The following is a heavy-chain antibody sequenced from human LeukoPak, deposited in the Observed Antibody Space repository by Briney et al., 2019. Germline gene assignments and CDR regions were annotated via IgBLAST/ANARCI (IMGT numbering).Heavy chain of an antibody. Sequence: TGGSLRLSCAASGFTFSSYAMHWVRQAPGKGLEWVAVISYDGSNKYYADSVKGRFTISRDNSKNTLYLQMNSLRAEDTAVYYCARVGGNSGSAYWGQGTLVTVSS. CDR1: GFTFSSYA. D-gene: IGHD2-21*02. CDR3: ARVGGNSGSAY. CDR2: ISYDGSNK. J-gene: IGHJ4*02. V-gene: IGHV3-30-3*01.